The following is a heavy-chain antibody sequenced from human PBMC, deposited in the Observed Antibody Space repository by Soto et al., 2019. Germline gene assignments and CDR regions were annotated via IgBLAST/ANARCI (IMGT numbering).Heavy chain of an antibody. CDR1: GFTFSSYA. V-gene: IGHV3-23*01. CDR3: AKGNGFKGSSGWPHYFDY. J-gene: IGHJ4*02. Sequence: EVQLLESGGGLVQPGGSLRLSCAASGFTFSSYAMSWVRQAPGKGLEWVSAISGSGGSTYYADSVKGRFTISRDNSKNTLYLQMNSLRAEDTAVYYCAKGNGFKGSSGWPHYFDYWGQGTLVTVSS. CDR2: ISGSGGST. D-gene: IGHD6-19*01.